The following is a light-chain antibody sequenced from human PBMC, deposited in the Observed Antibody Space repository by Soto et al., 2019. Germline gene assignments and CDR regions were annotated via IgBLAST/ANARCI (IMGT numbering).Light chain of an antibody. V-gene: IGKV1-39*01. CDR1: QSISSY. Sequence: DIQMTQSPSSLSASVGDRVTITCRASQSISSYLNWYQQKPGKAPKYLISAASSLRSGVPSRFSGSGSGTEFTLTIRRLQPEDFATYYCQQSYTIPLTFGQGTKVEIK. J-gene: IGKJ1*01. CDR2: AAS. CDR3: QQSYTIPLT.